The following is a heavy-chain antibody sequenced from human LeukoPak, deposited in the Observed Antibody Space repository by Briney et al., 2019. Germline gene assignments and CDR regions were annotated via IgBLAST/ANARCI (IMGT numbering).Heavy chain of an antibody. Sequence: PGGSLRLSCAASGFAFSNSWMSWVRQAPGKGLEWVANINHEGGDIHYVDSVKGRFTISRDNAKDSLYLQMNSLRDEDTAVYYCATYITWVAGDDWGQGTTVTVSS. V-gene: IGHV3-7*01. D-gene: IGHD2-15*01. CDR2: INHEGGDI. CDR1: GFAFSNSW. CDR3: ATYITWVAGDD. J-gene: IGHJ6*02.